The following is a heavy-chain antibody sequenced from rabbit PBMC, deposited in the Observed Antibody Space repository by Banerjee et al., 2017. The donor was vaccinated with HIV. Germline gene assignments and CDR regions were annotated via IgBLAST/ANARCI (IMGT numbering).Heavy chain of an antibody. D-gene: IGHD1-1*01. CDR1: GFSFSNKYV. CDR2: IISSSGTT. J-gene: IGHJ4*01. CDR3: ARGVVGSSGDFNL. V-gene: IGHV1S40*01. Sequence: QSLEESGGDLVKPEGSLTLTCTASGFSFSNKYVMCWVRQAPGKGLEWIACIISSSGTTRYASWVNGRFTISKTSSTTVTLQMTSLIAADTATYFCARGVVGSSGDFNLWGPGTLVTVS.